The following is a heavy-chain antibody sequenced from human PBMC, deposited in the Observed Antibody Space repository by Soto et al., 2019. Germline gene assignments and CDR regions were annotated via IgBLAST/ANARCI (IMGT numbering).Heavy chain of an antibody. J-gene: IGHJ3*01. CDR2: LSAYNGDT. D-gene: IGHD1-26*01. V-gene: IGHV1-18*01. Sequence: QVQLVQSGAEVKKPGASVRVSCKTSGYTFINYGITWVRQAPGQGLEWMGWLSAYNGDTSSSEKLQDRFTMTTHTATNTVHMDLRSLTSDDTAVYYCARWSAIVGGAEALDVWGQGTMVIVSS. CDR3: ARWSAIVGGAEALDV. CDR1: GYTFINYG.